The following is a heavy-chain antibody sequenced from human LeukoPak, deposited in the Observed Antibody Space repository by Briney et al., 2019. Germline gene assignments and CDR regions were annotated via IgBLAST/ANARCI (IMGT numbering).Heavy chain of an antibody. D-gene: IGHD1-1*01. CDR2: INEDGSEK. CDR1: GFSFSNYW. V-gene: IGHV3-7*03. Sequence: GGSLRLSCAASGFSFSNYWMKWVRQDPGKGLEWVANINEDGSEKYYVDSVRGRFTISRDNSKNTLSLEMTRLGAEDTAIYYCAKDQPGAGFDLWGQGTLVTVAS. J-gene: IGHJ5*02. CDR3: AKDQPGAGFDL.